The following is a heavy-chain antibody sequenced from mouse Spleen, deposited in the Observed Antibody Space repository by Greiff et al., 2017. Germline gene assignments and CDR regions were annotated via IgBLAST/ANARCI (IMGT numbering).Heavy chain of an antibody. V-gene: IGHV1-64*01. CDR3: ARDYYDGSYFDY. D-gene: IGHD1-1*01. CDR2: IHPNSGST. J-gene: IGHJ2*01. CDR1: GYTFTSYW. Sequence: QVQLKQSGTVLARPGASVKLSCKASGYTFTSYWMHWVKQRPGQGLEWIGMIHPNSGSTNYNEKFKSKATLTVDKSSSTAYMQLSSLTSEDSAVYYCARDYYDGSYFDYWGQGTTLTVSS.